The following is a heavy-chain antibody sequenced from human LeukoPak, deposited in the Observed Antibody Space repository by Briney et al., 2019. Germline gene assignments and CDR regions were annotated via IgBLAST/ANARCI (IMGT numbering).Heavy chain of an antibody. Sequence: PSETLSLTCTVSGGSISSRTYYWGWIRQPPGKGLEWIGSIYYTGSSFYNPSLKSRVTISVDTSRNHFSLNLNSVTAADTAVYFRARHEWPKYITSSWDVWGKGTTVIVSS. V-gene: IGHV4-39*01. CDR1: GGSISSRTYY. J-gene: IGHJ6*04. CDR3: ARHEWPKYITSSWDV. D-gene: IGHD6-6*01. CDR2: IYYTGSS.